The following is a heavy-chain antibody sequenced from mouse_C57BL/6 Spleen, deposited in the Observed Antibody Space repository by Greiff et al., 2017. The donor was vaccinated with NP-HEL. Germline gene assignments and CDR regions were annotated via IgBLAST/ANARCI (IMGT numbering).Heavy chain of an antibody. CDR1: GYTFTSYW. D-gene: IGHD1-1*01. Sequence: QVQLQQPGAELVMPGASVKLSCKASGYTFTSYWMHWVKQRPGQGLEWIGEIDPSDSYTNYNQKFKGKSTLTVDKSSSTAYMQLSSLTSEDSAVYYCARGGYYGSSFYYFDYWGQGTTLTVSS. CDR2: IDPSDSYT. CDR3: ARGGYYGSSFYYFDY. J-gene: IGHJ2*01. V-gene: IGHV1-69*01.